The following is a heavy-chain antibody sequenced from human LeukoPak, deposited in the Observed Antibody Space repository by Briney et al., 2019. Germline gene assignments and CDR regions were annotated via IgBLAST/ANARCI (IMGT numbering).Heavy chain of an antibody. CDR1: GFTFSDYY. V-gene: IGHV3-11*06. D-gene: IGHD1-26*01. CDR3: ARVGSRGYYFDY. Sequence: GGSLRLSCAASGFTFSDYYMSWIRQAPGKGLEWVSHISGSSTYTNYADSVKGRFTISRDNANNSLYLQMNSLTAEDTAVFYCARVGSRGYYFDYWGQGTLVSVSS. CDR2: ISGSSTYT. J-gene: IGHJ4*02.